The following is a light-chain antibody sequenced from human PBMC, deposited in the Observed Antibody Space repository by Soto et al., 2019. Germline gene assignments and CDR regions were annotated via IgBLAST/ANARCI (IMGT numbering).Light chain of an antibody. CDR1: SGHSNYA. CDR3: QTWGSGIVV. CDR2: LNSDGSH. V-gene: IGLV4-69*01. Sequence: QPVLTQSPSASASLVASVKLTCTLSSGHSNYAIAWHQQQSEKGPRYLMKLNSDGSHSKGDGIPDRFSGTISGAERYLTISSLQSEDEADYYCQTWGSGIVVFGGGTKLTVL. J-gene: IGLJ2*01.